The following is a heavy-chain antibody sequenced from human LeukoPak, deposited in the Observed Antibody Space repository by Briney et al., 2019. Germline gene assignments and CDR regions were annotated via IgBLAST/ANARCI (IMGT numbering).Heavy chain of an antibody. D-gene: IGHD2-15*01. CDR1: GFTFSGYA. CDR2: IIGSAGTT. Sequence: SGGSLRLSCAASGFTFSGYAMSWVRQAPGKGLEWVSTIIGSAGTTYYADSVKGRLTISSDNSKNTLYLQMNSLRAEDTAVYYCAKGRGYCIGGSCYSGFDYWGQGTLVTVSS. CDR3: AKGRGYCIGGSCYSGFDY. V-gene: IGHV3-23*01. J-gene: IGHJ4*02.